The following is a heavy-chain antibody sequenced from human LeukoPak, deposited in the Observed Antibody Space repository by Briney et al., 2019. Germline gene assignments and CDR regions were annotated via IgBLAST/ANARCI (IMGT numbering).Heavy chain of an antibody. CDR2: IYYSGST. V-gene: IGHV4-59*01. J-gene: IGHJ4*02. CDR1: GGSISSYY. CDR3: ASSVTTASLFDY. Sequence: SETLSLTCTVSGGSISSYYWSWIRQPPGKGLEWIGYIYYSGSTNYNPSLKSRVTISVDTSKNQFSLKLSSVTAADTAVYCCASSVTTASLFDYWGQGTLVTVSS. D-gene: IGHD4-17*01.